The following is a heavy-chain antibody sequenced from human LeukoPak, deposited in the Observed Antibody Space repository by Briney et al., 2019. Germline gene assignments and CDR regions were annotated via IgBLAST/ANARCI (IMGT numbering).Heavy chain of an antibody. CDR1: GFTFSSYS. J-gene: IGHJ6*04. Sequence: GGSLSLSCAASGFTFSSYSMDWVRQAPGKGLEWVSSISSSSSYIYYADSVKGRFTISRDNAKNSLYLQMNSLRAEDTAVYYCAELGITMIGGVWGKGTTVTISS. D-gene: IGHD3-10*02. V-gene: IGHV3-21*01. CDR3: AELGITMIGGV. CDR2: ISSSSSYI.